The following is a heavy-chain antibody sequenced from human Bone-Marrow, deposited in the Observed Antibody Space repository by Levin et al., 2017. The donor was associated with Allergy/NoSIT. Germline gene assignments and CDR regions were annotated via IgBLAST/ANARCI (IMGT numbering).Heavy chain of an antibody. CDR2: IDYTNTYI. J-gene: IGHJ6*02. V-gene: IGHV3-21*01. CDR3: ARESNSPDYFYGMDV. D-gene: IGHD4-23*01. CDR1: GFTFSSYG. Sequence: GGSLRLSCAASGFTFSSYGFIWVRQAPGKGLEWVSSIDYTNTYIYYIDSVKGRFSISRDNAKSSLFLQMSSLRAEDSAVYYCARESNSPDYFYGMDVWGQGTTVTVSS.